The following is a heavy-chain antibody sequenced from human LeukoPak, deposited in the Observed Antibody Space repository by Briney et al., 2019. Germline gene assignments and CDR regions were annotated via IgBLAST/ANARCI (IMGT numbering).Heavy chain of an antibody. CDR2: NIPIFGTA. V-gene: IGHV1-69*05. CDR1: GGTFSSYA. Sequence: VASVKVSCKASGGTFSSYAISWVRQAPGQGLEWMGGNIPIFGTANYAQKFQGRVTITTDESTSTAYMELSSLRSEDTAVYYCATTGRGYSYALDYWGQGTLVTVSS. J-gene: IGHJ4*02. D-gene: IGHD5-18*01. CDR3: ATTGRGYSYALDY.